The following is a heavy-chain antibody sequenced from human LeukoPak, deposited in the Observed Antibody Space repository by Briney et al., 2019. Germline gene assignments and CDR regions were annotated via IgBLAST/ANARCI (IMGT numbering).Heavy chain of an antibody. V-gene: IGHV5-51*01. CDR2: IYPGDSDT. CDR3: ARLAAAGTDYYYYYYGMDV. J-gene: IGHJ6*02. D-gene: IGHD6-13*01. CDR1: GYSFTSYW. Sequence: KRGESLKISCKGSGYSFTSYWIGWVRQMPGKGLEWMGIIYPGDSDTRYSPSFQGQVTISADKSISTAYLQWSSLKASDTAMYYCARLAAAGTDYYYYYYGMDVWGQGTTVTVSS.